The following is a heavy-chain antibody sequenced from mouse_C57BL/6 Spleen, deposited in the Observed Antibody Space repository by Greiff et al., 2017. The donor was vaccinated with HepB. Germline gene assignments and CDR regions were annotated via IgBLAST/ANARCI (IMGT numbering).Heavy chain of an antibody. Sequence: VQLQQPGTELVKPGASVKLSCKASGYTFTSYWMHWVKQRPGQGLESIGNINPSNGGTNYNEKFKSKATLTVDKSSSTAYMQLSSLTSEDSAVYYCARSNYYGSSFYWYFDVWGTGTTVTVSS. CDR3: ARSNYYGSSFYWYFDV. CDR2: INPSNGGT. D-gene: IGHD1-1*01. J-gene: IGHJ1*03. CDR1: GYTFTSYW. V-gene: IGHV1-53*01.